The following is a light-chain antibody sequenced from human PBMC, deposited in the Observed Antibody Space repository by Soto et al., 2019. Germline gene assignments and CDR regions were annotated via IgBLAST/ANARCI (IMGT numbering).Light chain of an antibody. CDR2: DAS. Sequence: EIVLTQSPATLSLSPGDRATLSCTASQSVCSYLGWYQQRPGQAPRLLIYDASNRATGIPARFSGSGSGTDFTHTIRSLEREEFAVYYCQQRSDWPSPCGGGTKVDIK. CDR3: QQRSDWPSP. V-gene: IGKV3-11*01. J-gene: IGKJ4*01. CDR1: QSVCSY.